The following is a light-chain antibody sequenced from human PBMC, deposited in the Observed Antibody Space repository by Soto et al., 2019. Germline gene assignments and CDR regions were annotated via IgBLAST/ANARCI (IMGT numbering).Light chain of an antibody. V-gene: IGLV1-47*02. Sequence: QAVVTQPPSASGTPGQRVTISCSGSRPNIGSNYVYWYQQLPGMAPKLLIYTDDQRPSGVPDRISGSKSGTSASLAISGLRSEDEAEYYCAAWDDKLYAVLFGGGTKVTVL. CDR1: RPNIGSNY. CDR3: AAWDDKLYAVL. CDR2: TDD. J-gene: IGLJ2*01.